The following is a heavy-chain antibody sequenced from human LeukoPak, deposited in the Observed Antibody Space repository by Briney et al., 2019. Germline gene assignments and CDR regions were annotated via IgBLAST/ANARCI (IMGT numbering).Heavy chain of an antibody. Sequence: ASVRVSCKASGYTFTNYYMHRVRQAPGQGLEWMGWINPHSGGIKYAQKFQGRVTMTRDTSISFAYMELSSLTSDDTAVYYCARDYGAWGEAWFDPWGQGTLVTVSS. CDR1: GYTFTNYY. D-gene: IGHD3-16*01. J-gene: IGHJ5*02. V-gene: IGHV1-2*02. CDR3: ARDYGAWGEAWFDP. CDR2: INPHSGGI.